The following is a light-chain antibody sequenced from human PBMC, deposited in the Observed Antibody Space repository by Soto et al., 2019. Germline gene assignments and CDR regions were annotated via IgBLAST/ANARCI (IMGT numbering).Light chain of an antibody. CDR3: QQYDSSPRT. CDR1: QSVSSN. CDR2: RTS. Sequence: IVMTQSPDTLSVSPGERATLSCRASQSVSSNLAWYQQKPGQAPRLLIYRTSNRATGIPDRFSGSGSGTDFTLTISRLEPEDFAVYWCQQYDSSPRTFGQGTKVDI. V-gene: IGKV3-20*01. J-gene: IGKJ1*01.